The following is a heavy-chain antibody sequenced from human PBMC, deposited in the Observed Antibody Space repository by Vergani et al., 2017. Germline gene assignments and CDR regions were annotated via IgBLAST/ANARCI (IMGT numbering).Heavy chain of an antibody. Sequence: QVQLVQSGAEVKKPGASVKVSCKASGYTFTGYYMHWVRQAPGQGLEWMGWINPNSGGTNYAQKFQGRVTMTRDTSISTAYMELSRLRSDDTAVYYCASWADSSGYYSPFDYWGQGTLVTVSS. CDR2: INPNSGGT. D-gene: IGHD3-22*01. CDR1: GYTFTGYY. J-gene: IGHJ4*02. V-gene: IGHV1-2*02. CDR3: ASWADSSGYYSPFDY.